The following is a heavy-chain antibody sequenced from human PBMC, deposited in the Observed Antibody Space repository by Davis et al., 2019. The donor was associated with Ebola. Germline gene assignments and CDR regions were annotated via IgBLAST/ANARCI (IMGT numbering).Heavy chain of an antibody. CDR2: IRSKANSYAT. CDR3: ARATGQDY. J-gene: IGHJ4*02. CDR1: GFTFSGSA. V-gene: IGHV3-73*01. D-gene: IGHD5-12*01. Sequence: GESLKISCAASGFTFSGSAMHWVRQASGKGLEWVGRIRSKANSYATAYAASVKGRFTISRDNSKNTLYLQMNSLRAEDTAVYYCARATGQDYWGQGTLVTVSS.